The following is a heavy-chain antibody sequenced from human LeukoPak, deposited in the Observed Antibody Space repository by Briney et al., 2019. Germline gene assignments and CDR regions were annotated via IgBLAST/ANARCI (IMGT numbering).Heavy chain of an antibody. Sequence: GGSLRLSCAASGFTFSSYAMSWVRQAPGKGLEWVSAISGSGGSTYYADSVKGRFTISRDNSKNTLYLQMNSLRAEDTAVYYRAKVGGYSYGQIGHFDYWGQGTLVTVSS. D-gene: IGHD5-18*01. V-gene: IGHV3-23*01. J-gene: IGHJ4*02. CDR1: GFTFSSYA. CDR2: ISGSGGST. CDR3: AKVGGYSYGQIGHFDY.